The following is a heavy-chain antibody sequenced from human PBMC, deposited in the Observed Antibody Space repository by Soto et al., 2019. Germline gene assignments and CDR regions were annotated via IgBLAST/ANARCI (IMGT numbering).Heavy chain of an antibody. CDR1: GGSLNSGDYA. CDR3: AGIRIAAAGGGLDV. Sequence: LQLQESGSGLVKPSQTLSLTCGVSGGSLNSGDYAWSWIRQPPGKGLEWMGNIYHSGSTYYNPSLKSRVTILVDRSKNQFARKLSSVTAADTAVYYCAGIRIAAAGGGLDVWGQGTTVTVS. J-gene: IGHJ6*02. D-gene: IGHD6-13*01. V-gene: IGHV4-30-2*01. CDR2: IYHSGST.